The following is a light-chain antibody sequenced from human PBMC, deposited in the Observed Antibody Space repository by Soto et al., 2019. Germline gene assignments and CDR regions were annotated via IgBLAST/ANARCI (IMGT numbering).Light chain of an antibody. CDR2: KAS. CDR3: QQYNGYSLLT. V-gene: IGKV1-5*03. Sequence: EIQMTQSPSTLSGSVGDRVTITCRASQTISSWLAWYQQKPGKAPKLLIYKASTLKSGVPSRFTGSGSGTEFTLTISSLQPDDFATYYCQQYNGYSLLTFGGGTKVDIK. CDR1: QTISSW. J-gene: IGKJ4*01.